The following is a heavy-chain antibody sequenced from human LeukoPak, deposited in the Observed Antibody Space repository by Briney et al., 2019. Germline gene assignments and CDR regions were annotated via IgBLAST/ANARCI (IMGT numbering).Heavy chain of an antibody. Sequence: GGSLRLSCAASGFTFSSYGMHWVRQAPGKGLEWVAFIRYDGSNKYYADSVKGRFTISRDNSKNTLYLQMNSLRAEDTAVYYCAKGQWGAYYYDSSGWTWGQGTLVTVSS. V-gene: IGHV3-30*02. CDR3: AKGQWGAYYYDSSGWT. D-gene: IGHD3-22*01. CDR1: GFTFSSYG. J-gene: IGHJ5*02. CDR2: IRYDGSNK.